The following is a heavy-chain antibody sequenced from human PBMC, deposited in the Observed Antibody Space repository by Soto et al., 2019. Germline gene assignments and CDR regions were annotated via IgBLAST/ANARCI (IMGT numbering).Heavy chain of an antibody. CDR1: GFSLSTSGVG. CDR3: ARADYGDYVGWFDP. J-gene: IGHJ5*02. Sequence: QITLKESGPTLVKPTQTLTLTCTFSGFSLSTSGVGVGWIRQPPGKALEWLALIYWDDDKRYSPSLKSRLTIXKXTXXNQVVLTMTNMDPVDTATYYCARADYGDYVGWFDPWGQGTLVTVSS. V-gene: IGHV2-5*02. D-gene: IGHD4-17*01. CDR2: IYWDDDK.